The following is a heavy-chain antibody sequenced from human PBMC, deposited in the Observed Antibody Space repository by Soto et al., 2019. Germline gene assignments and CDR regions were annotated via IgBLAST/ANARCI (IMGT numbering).Heavy chain of an antibody. V-gene: IGHV1-69*19. CDR2: ISPMFGAA. J-gene: IGHJ4*02. D-gene: IGHD3-10*01. CDR3: ASEVQVHTHAFGC. CDR1: GRTFNTYA. Sequence: QVQLVQSAAEMKKPGSSVNVSCQSSGRTFNTYAMNWVRQAPGQGAEWMGDISPMFGAANYAPKCQGRVTRAADESQSTSYLQLSSLPSEDTALYCCASEVQVHTHAFGCWGQGTLVTVSP.